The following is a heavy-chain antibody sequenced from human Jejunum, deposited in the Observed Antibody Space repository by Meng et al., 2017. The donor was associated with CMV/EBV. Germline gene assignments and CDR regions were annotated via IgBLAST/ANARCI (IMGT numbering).Heavy chain of an antibody. CDR2: ISDNGITI. V-gene: IGHV3-11*01. J-gene: IGHJ4*02. CDR1: GFTFSDYY. Sequence: AFGFTFSDYYMRWIRQAPGKGLEWISYISDNGITIYYVDSVKGRFAISRDNVKNSLYLQMNSLSPEDTAVYYCARHLRVGGDWMHYWGQGTLVTVSS. D-gene: IGHD2-21*01. CDR3: ARHLRVGGDWMHY.